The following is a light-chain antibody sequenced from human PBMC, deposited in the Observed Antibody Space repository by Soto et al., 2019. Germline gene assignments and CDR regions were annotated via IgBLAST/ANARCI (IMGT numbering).Light chain of an antibody. CDR3: QQYQRYST. J-gene: IGKJ1*01. Sequence: DIQITQSPSTLSASVGDRVTIPCRASQSINVWLAWYQQKPGKAPKXLIYDASTLDSGVPSRFSGSASRTEFTLTISSLQPDDFASDYCQQYQRYSTFGPGTKVDIK. CDR2: DAS. CDR1: QSINVW. V-gene: IGKV1-5*01.